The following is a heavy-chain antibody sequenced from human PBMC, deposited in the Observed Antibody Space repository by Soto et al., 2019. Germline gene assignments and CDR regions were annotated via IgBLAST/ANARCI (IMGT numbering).Heavy chain of an antibody. Sequence: ASVKVSCKASGYTFTGYYMHWVRQAPGQGLEWMGWINPNSGGTNYAQKFQGRVTMTRDTSISTAYMELSRLRSDDTAVYYCARPLFRSQYYYYGMDVWGQGTTVTVSS. CDR1: GYTFTGYY. J-gene: IGHJ6*02. CDR3: ARPLFRSQYYYYGMDV. CDR2: INPNSGGT. V-gene: IGHV1-2*02.